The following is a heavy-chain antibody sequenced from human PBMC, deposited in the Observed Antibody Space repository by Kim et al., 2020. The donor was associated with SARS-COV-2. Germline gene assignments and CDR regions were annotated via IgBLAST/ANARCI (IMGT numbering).Heavy chain of an antibody. D-gene: IGHD4-17*01. V-gene: IGHV4-59*09. J-gene: IGHJ4*02. CDR3: ASGTTVTTSVWVFDY. Sequence: PSLKSRVTISVDTSKNQFSLKLSSVTAADTAVYYCASGTTVTTSVWVFDYWGQGTLVTVSS.